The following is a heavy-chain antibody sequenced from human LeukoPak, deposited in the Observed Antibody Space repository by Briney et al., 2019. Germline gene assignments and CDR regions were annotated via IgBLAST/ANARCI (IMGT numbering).Heavy chain of an antibody. Sequence: SETPSLNCAVYGGSFSGYYWSWIRQPPGKGLEWIGEINHSGSTNYNPSLKSRVTISVDTSKNQFSLKLSSVTAADTAVYYCARVRYCSGGSCYYYYGMDVWGQGTTVTVSS. D-gene: IGHD2-15*01. J-gene: IGHJ6*02. CDR3: ARVRYCSGGSCYYYYGMDV. CDR1: GGSFSGYY. V-gene: IGHV4-34*01. CDR2: INHSGST.